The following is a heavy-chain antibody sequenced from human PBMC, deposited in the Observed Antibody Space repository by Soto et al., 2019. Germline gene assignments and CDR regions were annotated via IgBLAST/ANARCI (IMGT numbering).Heavy chain of an antibody. V-gene: IGHV4-4*02. D-gene: IGHD3-10*01. CDR1: GGSISSSNW. J-gene: IGHJ4*02. CDR3: ARDQGHYYGSGGVDY. Sequence: QVQLQESGPGLVKPSGTLSLTCAVSGGSISSSNWWSWVRQPPGKGLEGIGEIYHSGSTNYNPSLKSRGTISVDTSKNQFSLKLSSVTAADTAVYYCARDQGHYYGSGGVDYWGQGTLVTVSS. CDR2: IYHSGST.